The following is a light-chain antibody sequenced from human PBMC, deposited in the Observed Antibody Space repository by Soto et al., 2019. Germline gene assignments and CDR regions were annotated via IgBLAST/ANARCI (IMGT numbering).Light chain of an antibody. V-gene: IGKV3-20*01. CDR3: QQYCNSPFLT. CDR1: QSVSSSY. Sequence: EIVLTQSPGTLSLSPGERATLSCRASQSVSSSYLAWYQQKPGQAPRLLIYGASSRATGIPDRFSGSVSGTDFTLTISTLEPEDFGAYYCQQYCNSPFLTVGPGTKVDIK. CDR2: GAS. J-gene: IGKJ3*01.